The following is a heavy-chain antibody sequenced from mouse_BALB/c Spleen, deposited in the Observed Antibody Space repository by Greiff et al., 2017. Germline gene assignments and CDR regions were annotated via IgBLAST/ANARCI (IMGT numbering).Heavy chain of an antibody. CDR1: GYTFTSYW. CDR2: IDPSDSYT. Sequence: QVQLQQPGAELVKPGASVKMSCKASGYTFTSYWMHWVKQRPGQGLEWIGVIDPSDSYTSYNQKFKGKATLTVDTSSSTAYMQLSSLTSEDSAVYYCTRSYYGNYDAMDYWGQGTSVTVSS. CDR3: TRSYYGNYDAMDY. J-gene: IGHJ4*01. D-gene: IGHD2-10*01. V-gene: IGHV1S127*01.